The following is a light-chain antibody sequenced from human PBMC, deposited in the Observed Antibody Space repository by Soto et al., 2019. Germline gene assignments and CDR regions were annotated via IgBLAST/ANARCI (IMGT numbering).Light chain of an antibody. V-gene: IGLV1-40*01. CDR3: QSYDNKVHAWV. Sequence: QSVLTQPPSVSGAPGQRVSISCTGSSTNIGAGYGVHWYQQRPGTAPKLLIFGSFERPSGIPDRFSASRSDTSASLAIAGLQAEDEANYYCQSYDNKVHAWVFGEGTKLTVL. CDR1: STNIGAGYG. CDR2: GSF. J-gene: IGLJ3*02.